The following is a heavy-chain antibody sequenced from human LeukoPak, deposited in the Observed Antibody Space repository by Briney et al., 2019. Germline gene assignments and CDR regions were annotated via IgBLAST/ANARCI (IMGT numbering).Heavy chain of an antibody. V-gene: IGHV5-51*01. CDR3: ARKATTGMAWDPDYDILTGYHSGFDP. J-gene: IGHJ5*02. Sequence: HGESLKISCKGSGYSFTSYWIGWVRQMPGKGLEWMGIIYPGDSDTRYSPSFQGQVTISADKSISTAYLQWSSLKASDTAMYYCARKATTGMAWDPDYDILTGYHSGFDPWGQGTLVTVSS. D-gene: IGHD3-9*01. CDR2: IYPGDSDT. CDR1: GYSFTSYW.